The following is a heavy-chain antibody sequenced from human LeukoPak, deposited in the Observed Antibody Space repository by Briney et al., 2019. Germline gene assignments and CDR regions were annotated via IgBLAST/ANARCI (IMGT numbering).Heavy chain of an antibody. J-gene: IGHJ4*02. CDR3: AKATYYYDSYGYNGVFDY. V-gene: IGHV3-23*01. CDR1: GFTIISYA. CDR2: VSGTADNT. D-gene: IGHD3-22*01. Sequence: GGSLRPSCEASGFTIISYAMSWVRQAPGKGLEWVSAVSGTADNTYYAESVRGRFTISRDNSKNTLYLQMNSLRAEDAAVYFCAKATYYYDSYGYNGVFDYWGQGTLVTLSS.